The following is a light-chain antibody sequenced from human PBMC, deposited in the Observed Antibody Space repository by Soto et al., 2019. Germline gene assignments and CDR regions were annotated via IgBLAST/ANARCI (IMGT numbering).Light chain of an antibody. J-gene: IGLJ1*01. CDR2: DVS. CDR1: SSDVGGYNY. Sequence: QSALTQPASVSGSPGQSITISCTGTSSDVGGYNYVSWYQQHPGKAPKLMIYDVSNRPSGVSNRFSGSKSLNTASLTISGLQAEDEADYYCSSYTSSSILYVFGTGTKLTVL. V-gene: IGLV2-14*01. CDR3: SSYTSSSILYV.